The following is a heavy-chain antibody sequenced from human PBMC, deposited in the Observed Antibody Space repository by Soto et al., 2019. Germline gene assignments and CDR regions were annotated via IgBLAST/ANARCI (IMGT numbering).Heavy chain of an antibody. Sequence: QVVLLQSGAEVKGPGSSVRLSCQVSGSTFNNFAFSWVRQAPGQGPEWLGGIVVMSNAADYSQRFQDRVMITADTSTSTLYMELGSLTFDDTAVYYCARAIKRWEVNYYFDYWGQGTLVTVSS. D-gene: IGHD1-26*01. CDR3: ARAIKRWEVNYYFDY. J-gene: IGHJ4*02. CDR2: IVVMSNAA. CDR1: GSTFNNFA. V-gene: IGHV1-69*06.